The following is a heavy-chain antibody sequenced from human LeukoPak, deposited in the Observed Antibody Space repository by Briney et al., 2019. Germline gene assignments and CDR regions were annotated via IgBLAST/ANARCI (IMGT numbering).Heavy chain of an antibody. CDR1: GFTVSSNY. V-gene: IGHV3-53*01. Sequence: AGGSLRLSCAVYGFTVSSNYMTWVRQAPGKGLEWVSVLYTGGNTSYADSVKGRFTISRDNSKNTLYLQMNSLRAEDTAVYYCAKAALTLIEMPYLYFDYWGQGTLVTVSS. D-gene: IGHD5-24*01. CDR2: LYTGGNT. J-gene: IGHJ4*02. CDR3: AKAALTLIEMPYLYFDY.